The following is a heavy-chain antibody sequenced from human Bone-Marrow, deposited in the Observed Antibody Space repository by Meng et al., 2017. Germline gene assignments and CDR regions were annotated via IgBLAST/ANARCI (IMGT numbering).Heavy chain of an antibody. V-gene: IGHV1-46*01. CDR3: ARDEERITMVRGVMGY. Sequence: ASVKVSCKASGYTFTSYYMHWVRQAPGQGLEWMGIINPSGGSTSYAQKFQGRVTMTRDPSTSKVYMELSSLRAEDTAVYYCARDEERITMVRGVMGYWGQGTLVTVSS. J-gene: IGHJ4*02. CDR2: INPSGGST. D-gene: IGHD3-10*01. CDR1: GYTFTSYY.